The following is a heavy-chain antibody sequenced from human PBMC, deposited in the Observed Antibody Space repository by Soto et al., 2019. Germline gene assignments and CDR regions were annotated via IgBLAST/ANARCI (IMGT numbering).Heavy chain of an antibody. CDR2: IKSETDSART. D-gene: IGHD2-15*01. V-gene: IGHV3-15*01. J-gene: IGHJ4*02. Sequence: GGSLRLSCAASGFTFSNAWMSWVHQAPGKGLEWLGRIKSETDSARTDYAAPVQGRFTISRDDSKYALYLQMNSLKTEDTAAYYCTTVLYCSGGSWYDYLGQGTLGSV. CDR1: GFTFSNAW. CDR3: TTVLYCSGGSWYDY.